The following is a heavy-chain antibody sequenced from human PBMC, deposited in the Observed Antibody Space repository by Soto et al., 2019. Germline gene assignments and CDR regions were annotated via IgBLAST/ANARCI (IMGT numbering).Heavy chain of an antibody. J-gene: IGHJ4*02. CDR2: IYYNGST. V-gene: IGHV4-31*11. D-gene: IGHD6-13*01. CDR1: GGSFSAYY. CDR3: ARYRFSGNWSKFDY. Sequence: SSETLSLTCAVYGGSFSAYYWSWIRHHPGKGLEWIGNIYYNGSTYYTPSLKSRVTISLDTSKNQFSLKLSSVTAADTAVYYCARYRFSGNWSKFDYWGQGTQVTVSS.